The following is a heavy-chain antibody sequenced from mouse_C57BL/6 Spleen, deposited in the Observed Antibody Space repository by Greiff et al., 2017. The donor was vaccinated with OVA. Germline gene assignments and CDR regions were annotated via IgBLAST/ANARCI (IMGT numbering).Heavy chain of an antibody. Sequence: EVKLLESGPGLVKPSQSLSLTCTVSGYSITSGYDWHWIRHFPGNKLEWMCYISYSGSTNYNPSLKSRISITHDTSKNLFFLKRKSVTTEHTATYDYARVVFDYSSSCAMDYWGQGTSVTVSS. CDR3: ARVVFDYSSSCAMDY. CDR1: GYSITSGYD. V-gene: IGHV3-1*01. D-gene: IGHD1-1*01. J-gene: IGHJ4*01. CDR2: ISYSGST.